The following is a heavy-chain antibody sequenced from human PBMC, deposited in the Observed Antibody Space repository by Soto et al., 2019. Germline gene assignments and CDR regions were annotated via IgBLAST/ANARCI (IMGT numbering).Heavy chain of an antibody. J-gene: IGHJ4*02. D-gene: IGHD6-13*01. CDR2: IYYSGST. Sequence: SQTLSLTCTVSGGSISSYSWSWIRQPPGKGLEWIGYIYYSGSTNYNPSLKSRVTISVDTSKNQFSLKLSSVTAADTAVYYCASHSSSSYFDYWGQGTLVTVSS. CDR1: GGSISSYS. V-gene: IGHV4-59*01. CDR3: ASHSSSSYFDY.